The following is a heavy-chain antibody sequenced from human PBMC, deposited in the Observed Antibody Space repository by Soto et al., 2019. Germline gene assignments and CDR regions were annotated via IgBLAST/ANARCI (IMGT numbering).Heavy chain of an antibody. CDR2: ISGSGGST. CDR3: AKGAQLRYCSSTSCPNFDY. Sequence: EVQLLESGGGLVQPGGSLRLSCAASGFTFSSYAMSWVRQAPGKGLEWVSAISGSGGSTYYADSVKGRFTISRDNSKNTLYLQMNSLRAEDTAVYYCAKGAQLRYCSSTSCPNFDYWGQGTLVTVSS. J-gene: IGHJ4*02. V-gene: IGHV3-23*01. D-gene: IGHD2-2*01. CDR1: GFTFSSYA.